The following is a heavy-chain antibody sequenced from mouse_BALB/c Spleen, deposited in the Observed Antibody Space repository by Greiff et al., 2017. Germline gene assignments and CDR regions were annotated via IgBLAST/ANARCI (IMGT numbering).Heavy chain of an antibody. Sequence: EVKLVESGGGLVQPGGSLRLSCATSGFTFTDYYMSWVRQPPGKALEWLGFIRNKANGYTTEYSASVKGRFTISRDNSQSILYLQMNTLRAEDSATYYCARKRGREFDYWGQGTTLTVSS. CDR3: ARKRGREFDY. CDR2: IRNKANGYTT. D-gene: IGHD4-1*01. CDR1: GFTFTDYY. V-gene: IGHV7-3*02. J-gene: IGHJ2*01.